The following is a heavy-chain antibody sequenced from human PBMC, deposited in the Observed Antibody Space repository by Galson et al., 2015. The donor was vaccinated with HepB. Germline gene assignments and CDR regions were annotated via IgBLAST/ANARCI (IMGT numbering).Heavy chain of an antibody. CDR2: INAGNGNT. CDR3: ARVGITMRFDP. CDR1: GYTFTSYA. Sequence: SVKVSCKASGYTFTSYAMHWVRQAPGQRLEWVGWINAGNGNTKYSQKFQGRVTITRDTSASTAYMELSSLRSEDTAVYYCARVGITMRFDPWGQGTLVTVSS. D-gene: IGHD3-22*01. V-gene: IGHV1-3*01. J-gene: IGHJ5*02.